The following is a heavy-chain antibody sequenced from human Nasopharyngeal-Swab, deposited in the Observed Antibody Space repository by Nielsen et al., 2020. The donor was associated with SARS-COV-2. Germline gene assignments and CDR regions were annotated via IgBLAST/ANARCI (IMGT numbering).Heavy chain of an antibody. CDR3: TKNTPMVDTYSYYMDV. J-gene: IGHJ6*03. V-gene: IGHV3-30*02. CDR2: IWHDARYI. D-gene: IGHD3-10*01. Sequence: GESLKISCAASGFTFSRFGMHWVRQAPGKGLEWVSSIWHDARYIHYSDSVKGRFTISRDRSKNTLYLQMNSPTVEDTAVYYCTKNTPMVDTYSYYMDVWGEGATVTVSS. CDR1: GFTFSRFG.